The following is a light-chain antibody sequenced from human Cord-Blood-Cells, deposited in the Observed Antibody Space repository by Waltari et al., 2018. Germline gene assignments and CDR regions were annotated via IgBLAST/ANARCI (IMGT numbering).Light chain of an antibody. J-gene: IGKJ2*01. V-gene: IGKV2-28*01. CDR3: MQALQTPYT. CDR1: QSLLHSNGSNY. Sequence: DIVMTQSLLSLPVTPGEPASISCMSSQSLLHSNGSNYLAWYLQKPGQSPQLLIYLGSNRASGVPDRFSGSGSGTDFTLKISRVEAEDVGVYYCMQALQTPYTFGQGTKLEIK. CDR2: LGS.